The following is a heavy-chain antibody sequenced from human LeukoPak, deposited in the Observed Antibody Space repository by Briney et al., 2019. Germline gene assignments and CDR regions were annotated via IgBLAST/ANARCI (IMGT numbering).Heavy chain of an antibody. D-gene: IGHD2-15*01. CDR2: IGYDGRNK. V-gene: IGHV3-30*02. CDR3: AKAGVAYLYYFDY. J-gene: IGHJ4*02. CDR1: GFTFSSYG. Sequence: GGSLRLSCAASGFTFSSYGIHWVRRAAGKGLEWVTFIGYDGRNKYYADSVKGRFTISRDNSKNTLYLQMNSLRAEDTAVYYCAKAGVAYLYYFDYWGQGTLVTVSS.